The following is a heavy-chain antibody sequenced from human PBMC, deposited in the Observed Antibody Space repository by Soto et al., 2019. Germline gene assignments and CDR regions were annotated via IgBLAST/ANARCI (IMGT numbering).Heavy chain of an antibody. CDR1: GFTFDEYG. CDR3: TKGVLRFLEWLPWDYFDY. CDR2: ISWNSGSI. J-gene: IGHJ4*02. V-gene: IGHV3-9*01. D-gene: IGHD3-3*01. Sequence: EVQLVESGGGMEQPGRSLRLSCAASGFTFDEYGMHWVRQAPGKGLEWVSGISWNSGSIRYADSVKGRFTISRDNAKNSLYLQMNSLRTEDTALYYCTKGVLRFLEWLPWDYFDYWGQGTLVTVSS.